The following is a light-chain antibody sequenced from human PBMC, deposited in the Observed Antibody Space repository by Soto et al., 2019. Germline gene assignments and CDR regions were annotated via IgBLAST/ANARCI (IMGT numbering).Light chain of an antibody. V-gene: IGKV1-39*01. CDR3: QQSYSTPWT. CDR1: QSISSY. Sequence: DIQMTQSPSSLSASVGDRVTITCRASQSISSYLNWYQQKPGKAPKLRIYAASSLHSGVPSRFSGSGSGTDFTLTISSLQPEDFATYYFQQSYSTPWTFGQGTKVEIK. J-gene: IGKJ1*01. CDR2: AAS.